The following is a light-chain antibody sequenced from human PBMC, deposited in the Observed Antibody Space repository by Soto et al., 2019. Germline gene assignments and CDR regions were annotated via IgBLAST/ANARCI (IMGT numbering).Light chain of an antibody. Sequence: ETMMTQSPATLSVSPGERATLSCRASQSVNNNLAWYQQKPGQVPRLLIYDASNRATGIPARFSGSGSGTDFTLTISSLEPEDFAVYYCQQRSNWPLTFGGGTKVDI. CDR2: DAS. CDR3: QQRSNWPLT. J-gene: IGKJ4*01. CDR1: QSVNNN. V-gene: IGKV3-11*01.